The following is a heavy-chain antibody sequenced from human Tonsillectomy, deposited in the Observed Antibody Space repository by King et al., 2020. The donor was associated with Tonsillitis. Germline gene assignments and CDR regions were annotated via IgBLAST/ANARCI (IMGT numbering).Heavy chain of an antibody. J-gene: IGHJ5*02. CDR3: AREGQTEVDTYWFDP. CDR2: INPNNGDS. CDR1: GYTFTDYY. D-gene: IGHD1-26*01. V-gene: IGHV1-2*02. Sequence: VQLVESGAEVKKPGASVKVSCKASGYTFTDYYIHWVRQAPGQGLEWMAWINPNNGDSKSAQTFQGRVTMTRDTSMSTAYMELNSLRSDDTAVYYCAREGQTEVDTYWFDPWGQGTLLTVSS.